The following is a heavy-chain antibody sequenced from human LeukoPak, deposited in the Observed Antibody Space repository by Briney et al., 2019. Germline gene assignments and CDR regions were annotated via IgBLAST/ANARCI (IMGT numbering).Heavy chain of an antibody. V-gene: IGHV4-34*01. J-gene: IGHJ3*02. D-gene: IGHD6-19*01. CDR3: ARSRSGWDAFDI. CDR1: GGSFSGYY. CDR2: INHSGST. Sequence: PSETLSLTCAVYGGSFSGYYWSWIRQPPGKGLEWIGEINHSGSTNYSPSLRSRVSISVDRSENQLSLKLSSVTAADTAVYYCARSRSGWDAFDIWGQGTMVTVSS.